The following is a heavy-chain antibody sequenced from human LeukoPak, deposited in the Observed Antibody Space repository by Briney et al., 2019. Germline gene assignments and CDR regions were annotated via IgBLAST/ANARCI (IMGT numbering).Heavy chain of an antibody. J-gene: IGHJ6*03. CDR3: ARGRILRIAKYYMDV. V-gene: IGHV4-59*01. Sequence: LRLSCAASGFTFSSYEMNWVRQAPGKGLEWIGYIYYSGSTNYNPSLKSRVTISVDTSKNQVSLKLSSVTAADTAVYYCARGRILRIAKYYMDVWGKGTTVTISS. CDR2: IYYSGST. D-gene: IGHD2-15*01. CDR1: GFTFSSYE.